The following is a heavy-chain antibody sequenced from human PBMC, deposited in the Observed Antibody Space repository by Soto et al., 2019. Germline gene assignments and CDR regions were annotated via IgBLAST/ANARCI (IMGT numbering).Heavy chain of an antibody. V-gene: IGHV4-39*01. J-gene: IGHJ6*03. Sequence: PSATLSLTCTVSGGSISSSSYYWGWIRQPPGKGLEWIGSIYYSGSTYYNPSLKSRVTISVDTSKNQFSLKLSSVTAADTAVYYCRGTGYCSGGSCYPHYYYYMDVWGKGTTVTVSS. CDR1: GGSISSSSYY. CDR2: IYYSGST. D-gene: IGHD2-15*01. CDR3: RGTGYCSGGSCYPHYYYYMDV.